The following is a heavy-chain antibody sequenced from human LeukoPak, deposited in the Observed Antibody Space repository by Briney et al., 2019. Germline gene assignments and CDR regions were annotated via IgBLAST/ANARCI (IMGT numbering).Heavy chain of an antibody. D-gene: IGHD3-10*01. CDR1: GFTFSSYA. Sequence: QTGGSLRLSCAASGFTFSSYAMSWVRQAPGKGLEWVSAISGSGGSTYYADSVKGRFTISRDNSKNTLYLQMNSLRAEDTAVYYCAKPKYGSGSPFDYWGQGTLVTVSS. CDR3: AKPKYGSGSPFDY. CDR2: ISGSGGST. V-gene: IGHV3-23*01. J-gene: IGHJ4*02.